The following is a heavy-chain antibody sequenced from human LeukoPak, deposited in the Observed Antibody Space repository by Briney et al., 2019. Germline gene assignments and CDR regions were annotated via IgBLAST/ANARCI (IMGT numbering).Heavy chain of an antibody. Sequence: GGSLRLSCAASGFTFSSYGMHWVRQAPGKGLEWVAVIWYDGSNKYYADPVKGRFTISRDNSKNTLYLQMNSLRAEDTAVYYCARGPGTTDYFDYWGQGTLVTVSS. CDR2: IWYDGSNK. D-gene: IGHD1-1*01. CDR1: GFTFSSYG. J-gene: IGHJ4*02. CDR3: ARGPGTTDYFDY. V-gene: IGHV3-33*01.